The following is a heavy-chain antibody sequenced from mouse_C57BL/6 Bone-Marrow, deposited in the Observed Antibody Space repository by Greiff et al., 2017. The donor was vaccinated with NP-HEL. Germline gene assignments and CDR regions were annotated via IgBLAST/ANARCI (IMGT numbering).Heavy chain of an antibody. CDR1: GYTFTSYW. Sequence: QVQLQQPGAELVKPGASVKLSCKASGYTFTSYWMHWVKQRPGQGLEWIGMIHPNSGSTNYNEKFKSKATLTVDKSSSPAYMQLSSLTSEDSAVYYCARFGEDYFDYWGQGTTLTVSS. CDR2: IHPNSGST. CDR3: ARFGEDYFDY. V-gene: IGHV1-64*01. J-gene: IGHJ2*01.